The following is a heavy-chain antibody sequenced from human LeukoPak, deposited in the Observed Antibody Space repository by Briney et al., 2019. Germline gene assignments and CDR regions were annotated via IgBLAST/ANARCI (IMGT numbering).Heavy chain of an antibody. CDR1: GGTFSSYA. CDR3: ARDQEEARYYYDSSGYPYSFDY. D-gene: IGHD3-22*01. J-gene: IGHJ4*02. CDR2: IIPIFGTA. V-gene: IGHV1-69*13. Sequence: GASVKVSCKASGGTFSSYAISWVRQAPGQGLEWMGGIIPIFGTANYAQKFQGRVTITADESTSTAYMELSSLRSEDTAVYYCARDQEEARYYYDSSGYPYSFDYWGQGTLVTVSS.